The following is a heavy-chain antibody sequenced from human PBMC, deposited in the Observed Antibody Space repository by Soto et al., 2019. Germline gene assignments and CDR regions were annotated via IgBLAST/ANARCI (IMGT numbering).Heavy chain of an antibody. CDR3: AARFDY. Sequence: QLQLQESGPGLVKPSETLSLTCTVSGVSISNTNYHWGWIRQPPGKGLEWIGSIYYSGNTYYNPSLKRRVTISVDTSKNQFSLKLSSVTAADTAVYYCAARFDYWGQGTLVTVSS. CDR2: IYYSGNT. V-gene: IGHV4-39*01. J-gene: IGHJ4*02. CDR1: GVSISNTNYH.